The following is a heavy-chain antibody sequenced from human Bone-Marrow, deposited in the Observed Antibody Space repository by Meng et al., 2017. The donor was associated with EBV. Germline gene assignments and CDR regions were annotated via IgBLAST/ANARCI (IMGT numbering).Heavy chain of an antibody. CDR3: ARPFPSWQSPRLDPFGA. V-gene: IGHV4-39*01. Sequence: QRHLRESGPGQGKPSETLSLPCHVSGDSISSFYYWGWIRQPPGRGLEWIGSVHYTGSTYYSPSLKSRVTVSVDTSKNQFSLRLTSVTAADTAVYYCARPFPSWQSPRLDPFGAWGQGTLVTVSS. J-gene: IGHJ5*02. D-gene: IGHD6-19*01. CDR2: VHYTGST. CDR1: GDSISSFYY.